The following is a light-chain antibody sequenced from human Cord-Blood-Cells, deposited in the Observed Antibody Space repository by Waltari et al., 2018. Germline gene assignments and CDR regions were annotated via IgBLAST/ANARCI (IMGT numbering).Light chain of an antibody. Sequence: SYALTQPPSVSVSPGQTASITCAGDKLGDNYACWYQQKPGQSPVRVIYQDSKRPSGIPERFSGSNSGNTATLTISGTQAMDEADYYCQAWDSSTYVFGTGTKVTVL. CDR3: QAWDSSTYV. CDR1: KLGDNY. CDR2: QDS. V-gene: IGLV3-1*01. J-gene: IGLJ1*01.